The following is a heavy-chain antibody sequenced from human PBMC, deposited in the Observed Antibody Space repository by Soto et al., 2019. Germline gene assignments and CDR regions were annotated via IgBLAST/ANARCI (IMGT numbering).Heavy chain of an antibody. CDR2: ISYDGSNK. Sequence: QVQLVESGGGVVQPGRSLRLSCAASGFTFSSYGMHWVRQAPGKGLEWVAVISYDGSNKYYADSVKGRFTISRDNSKNTLYLQMNSLRAEDTAVYYCARGNYSSSYYGVDVWGQGTTVTVSS. D-gene: IGHD6-13*01. V-gene: IGHV3-30*03. J-gene: IGHJ6*02. CDR3: ARGNYSSSYYGVDV. CDR1: GFTFSSYG.